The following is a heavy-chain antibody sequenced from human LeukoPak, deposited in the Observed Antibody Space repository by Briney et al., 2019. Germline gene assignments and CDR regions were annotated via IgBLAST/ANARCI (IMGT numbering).Heavy chain of an antibody. CDR2: IYTSGST. J-gene: IGHJ6*03. D-gene: IGHD6-19*01. CDR3: ARVLSSYYYYYMDV. Sequence: SETLSLTCTVSGGSISSGSYYWSWIRQPAGKGLEWIGRIYTSGSTNYNPSLKSRVTISVDTSKNQFSLKLSSVTAADTAVYYCARVLSSYYYYYMDVWGKGTTVTLSS. V-gene: IGHV4-61*02. CDR1: GGSISSGSYY.